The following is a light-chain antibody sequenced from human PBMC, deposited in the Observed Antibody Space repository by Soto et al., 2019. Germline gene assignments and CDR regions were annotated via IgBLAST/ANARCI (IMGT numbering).Light chain of an antibody. V-gene: IGKV3-15*01. CDR3: QQCHKWPRIT. CDR2: GAS. CDR1: ENVDTT. Sequence: EIVMPQSPATLSVSPGEGATLSCRASENVDTTLAWYQHKPGPAPRLLIYGASTRAAGVPARFSGSGSGTEFTLTISSLESEDVALYYCQQCHKWPRITFGPGTLLE. J-gene: IGKJ5*01.